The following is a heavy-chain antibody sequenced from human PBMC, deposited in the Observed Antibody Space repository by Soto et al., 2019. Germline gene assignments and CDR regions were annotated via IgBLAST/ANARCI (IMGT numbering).Heavy chain of an antibody. CDR2: IYNGGGT. CDR3: ATTRGSSYDC. Sequence: EVQLVETGGGLIQPGGSLRLSCAASGFTVSGNYMSWVRQAPGKGLEWVSVIYNGGGTYYADSVKGRFTISRENSKNTLYLQMNSLSAEDTAVYYCATTRGSSYDCWGQGTLVTVSS. D-gene: IGHD6-6*01. CDR1: GFTVSGNY. J-gene: IGHJ4*02. V-gene: IGHV3-53*02.